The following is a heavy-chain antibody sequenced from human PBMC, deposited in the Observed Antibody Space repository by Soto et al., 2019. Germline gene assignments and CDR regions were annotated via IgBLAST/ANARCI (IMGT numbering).Heavy chain of an antibody. CDR2: IFHVGST. J-gene: IGHJ4*02. CDR3: ARLQPDTSGYYFDH. D-gene: IGHD3-3*01. CDR1: GGSISTNQW. Sequence: QVHLQESGPGLVKPSGTLSLTCAVAGGSISTNQWWNWVRQAPVKGLEWIGEIFHVGSTNYNPSLKSRVIISVDTSKNQFSLNLSSVTAADLAVYYCARLQPDTSGYYFDHWGQGALVTVSS. V-gene: IGHV4-4*02.